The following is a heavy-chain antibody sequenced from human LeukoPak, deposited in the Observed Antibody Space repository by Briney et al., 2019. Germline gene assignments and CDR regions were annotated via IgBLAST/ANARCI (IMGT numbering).Heavy chain of an antibody. CDR1: GFTFSSYG. V-gene: IGHV3-23*01. CDR2: ISGSGGST. CDR3: AKAGAVVVVAAKFFDY. J-gene: IGHJ4*02. D-gene: IGHD2-15*01. Sequence: DPGGSLRLSCAASGFTFSSYGMSWVRQAPGKGLEWVSAISGSGGSTYYADSVKGRFTISRDNSKNTLYLQMNSLRAEDTAVYYCAKAGAVVVVAAKFFDYWGQGTLVTVSS.